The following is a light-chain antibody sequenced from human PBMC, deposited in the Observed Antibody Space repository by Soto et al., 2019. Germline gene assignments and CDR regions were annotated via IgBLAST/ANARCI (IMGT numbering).Light chain of an antibody. Sequence: QSALTQPASVSGSPGQSITISCSGTSSGIGGYNFVSWYQQHPGKAPKLIIYDVTNRPSGISHRFSGPKSGNTASLTIAGLQVDAEADYYCSSYRSSATLPVFGGGTKLTVL. CDR3: SSYRSSATLPV. V-gene: IGLV2-14*03. CDR1: SSGIGGYNF. CDR2: DVT. J-gene: IGLJ3*02.